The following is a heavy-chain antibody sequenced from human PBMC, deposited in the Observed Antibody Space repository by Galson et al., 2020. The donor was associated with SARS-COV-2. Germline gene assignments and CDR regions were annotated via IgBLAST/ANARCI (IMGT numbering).Heavy chain of an antibody. J-gene: IGHJ6*02. Sequence: TGGSLSLSCAASGFTFSSYAMHWVRQAPGKGLEWLEGISYDGSTNYYADSAKGRFTISRATSKNTLYLHMNSMRAEATAVDYWARDGSLTIFGVVIGAYYYYGMDVWGQGTTVTVSS. CDR3: ARDGSLTIFGVVIGAYYYYGMDV. V-gene: IGHV3-30-3*01. CDR1: GFTFSSYA. CDR2: ISYDGSTN. D-gene: IGHD3-3*01.